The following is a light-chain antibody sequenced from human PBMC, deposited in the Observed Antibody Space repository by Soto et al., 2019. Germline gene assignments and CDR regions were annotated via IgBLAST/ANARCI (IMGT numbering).Light chain of an antibody. CDR3: SSYTSSSTL. J-gene: IGLJ1*01. Sequence: QSALTQPASVSGSPGQSITISCTGTSGDVGGHKYVSWYQQHPDKAPKLMIYEVSDRPSGISSRFSGSKSGNTASLTISGLQTEDEADYYCSSYTSSSTLFGTGTKVTVL. CDR1: SGDVGGHKY. V-gene: IGLV2-14*01. CDR2: EVS.